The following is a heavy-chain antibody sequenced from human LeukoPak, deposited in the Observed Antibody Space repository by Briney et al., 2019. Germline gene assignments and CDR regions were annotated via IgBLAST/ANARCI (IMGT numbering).Heavy chain of an antibody. D-gene: IGHD3-3*01. CDR3: ARGDDFWSGPDY. CDR2: IYHSGST. Sequence: SETLSLTCAVSGGSISSGGYSWSWIRQPPGTGLEWIGYIYHSGSTYYNPSLKSRVTISVDRSKNQFSLKLSSVTAADTAVYYCARGDDFWSGPDYWGQGTLVTVSS. J-gene: IGHJ4*02. V-gene: IGHV4-30-2*01. CDR1: GGSISSGGYS.